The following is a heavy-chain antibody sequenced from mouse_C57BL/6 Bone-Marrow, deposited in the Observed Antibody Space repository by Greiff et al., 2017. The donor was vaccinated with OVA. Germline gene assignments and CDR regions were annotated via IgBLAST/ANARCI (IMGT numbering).Heavy chain of an antibody. CDR1: GYTFTSYD. Sequence: VHLVESGPELVKPGASVKLSCKASGYTFTSYDINWVKQRPGQGLEWIGWIYPRAGSTKYNEKFKGKATLTVDTSSSTAYMELHSLTSEDSAVYFCARDGNLYYFDYWGQGTTLTVSS. J-gene: IGHJ2*01. CDR2: IYPRAGST. D-gene: IGHD1-1*01. V-gene: IGHV1-85*01. CDR3: ARDGNLYYFDY.